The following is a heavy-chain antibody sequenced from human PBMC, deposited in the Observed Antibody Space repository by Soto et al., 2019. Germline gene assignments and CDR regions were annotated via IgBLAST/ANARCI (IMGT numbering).Heavy chain of an antibody. J-gene: IGHJ4*02. CDR3: TAVLHSWG. D-gene: IGHD6-13*01. CDR1: GFTFSSAW. CDR2: VKTKTDGGTT. V-gene: IGHV3-15*07. Sequence: DVQLVESGGGLVKHGGSLRLSCAASGFTFSSAWMNWVRQAPGKGLEWVGRVKTKTDGGTTDYAAPVKGRFTISRDDSANTLSLQMDSLKTDYTDGYYYTAVLHSWGWCQGTLVTGSS.